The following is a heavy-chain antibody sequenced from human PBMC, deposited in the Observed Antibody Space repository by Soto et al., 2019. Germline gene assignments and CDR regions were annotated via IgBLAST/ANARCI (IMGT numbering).Heavy chain of an antibody. Sequence: ASVKVSCKASGYTFTSYYMHWVRQAPGQGLEWMGITNPSGGSTSYAQKFQGRVTMTRDTSTSTVYMELSSLRSEDTAVYYCARDRKPGYYGSGSYYTFDYWGQGTLVTVSS. D-gene: IGHD3-10*01. J-gene: IGHJ4*02. CDR3: ARDRKPGYYGSGSYYTFDY. CDR2: TNPSGGST. CDR1: GYTFTSYY. V-gene: IGHV1-46*03.